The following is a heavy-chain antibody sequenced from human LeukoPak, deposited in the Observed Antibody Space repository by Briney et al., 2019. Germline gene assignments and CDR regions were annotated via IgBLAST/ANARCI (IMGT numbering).Heavy chain of an antibody. V-gene: IGHV4-34*01. D-gene: IGHD1-26*01. J-gene: IGHJ6*03. CDR3: ASSAGRHYYYYYMDV. CDR1: GFTFSSYA. Sequence: GSLRLSCAASGFTFSSYAMSWVRQPPGKGLEWIGEINHSGSTNYNPSLKSRVTISVDTSKNQFSLKLSSVTAADTAVYYCASSAGRHYYYYYMDVWGKGTTVTVSS. CDR2: INHSGST.